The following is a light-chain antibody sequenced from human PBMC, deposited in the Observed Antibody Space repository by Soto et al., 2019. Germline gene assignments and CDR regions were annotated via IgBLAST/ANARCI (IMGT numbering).Light chain of an antibody. CDR3: HEYPSSSAGT. CDR1: KRISSW. V-gene: IGKV1-5*01. Sequence: RISKRISSWLAWYQQKPGKAPKLLIYDASSLESGVPSRFSGCGYGTELSLIISRLQHDGCAAHSCHEYPSSSAGTFGQGTKVDIK. CDR2: DAS. J-gene: IGKJ1*01.